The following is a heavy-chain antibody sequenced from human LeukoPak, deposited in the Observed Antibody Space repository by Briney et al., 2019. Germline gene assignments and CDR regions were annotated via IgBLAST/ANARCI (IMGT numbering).Heavy chain of an antibody. Sequence: LGGPLRLSCAASGFIFSSYEMNWVRQAPGKGLGWISFISSTGSTLHYADSVKGRFTISRDNAKNSLYLQMNSLRAEDTAIYYCARDNWGDWFDPWGQGTLVTVSS. CDR3: ARDNWGDWFDP. J-gene: IGHJ5*02. V-gene: IGHV3-48*03. D-gene: IGHD7-27*01. CDR2: ISSTGSTL. CDR1: GFIFSSYE.